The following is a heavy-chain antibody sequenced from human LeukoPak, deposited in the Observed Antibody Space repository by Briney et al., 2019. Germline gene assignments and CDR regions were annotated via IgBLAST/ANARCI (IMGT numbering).Heavy chain of an antibody. J-gene: IGHJ3*02. Sequence: GSLRLSCAASGFTFSNSGMHWVRQAPGKGLEWVAFIRFDGSSKFYTDSVKGRFTISRDNSKNTLNLQMNSLRAEDTAVYYCAKDYIYGGWGNAFDIWGQGTKVTVSS. CDR3: AKDYIYGGWGNAFDI. CDR1: GFTFSNSG. CDR2: IRFDGSSK. D-gene: IGHD5-18*01. V-gene: IGHV3-30*02.